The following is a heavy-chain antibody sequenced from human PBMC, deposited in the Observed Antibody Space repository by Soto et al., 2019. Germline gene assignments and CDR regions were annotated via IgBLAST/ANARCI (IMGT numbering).Heavy chain of an antibody. V-gene: IGHV4-30-4*01. D-gene: IGHD2-2*01. CDR3: AREGRRSSTSCEP. CDR1: GGSISSGDYY. CDR2: IYYSGST. Sequence: SETLSLTCTVSGGSISSGDYYWSWIRQPPGKGLEWIGYIYYSGSTYYNPSLKSRVTISVDTSKNQFSLKLSSVTAADTAVYYWAREGRRSSTSCEPWGQGTLFTAAS. J-gene: IGHJ5*02.